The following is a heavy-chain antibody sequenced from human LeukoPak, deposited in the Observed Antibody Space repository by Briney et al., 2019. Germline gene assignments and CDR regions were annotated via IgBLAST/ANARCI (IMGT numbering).Heavy chain of an antibody. V-gene: IGHV3-11*01. J-gene: IGHJ1*01. CDR1: EFTFSTYW. CDR3: AEVHWGSLRF. D-gene: IGHD3-3*01. CDR2: ISSSGTTT. Sequence: GGSLRLSCEASEFTFSTYWMHWVRQVPGKGLVWVSYISSSGTTTYYADSVKGRFTISRDNTKNSLFLQMDSLTADDTAVYYCAEVHWGSLRFWGQGTLVTVSS.